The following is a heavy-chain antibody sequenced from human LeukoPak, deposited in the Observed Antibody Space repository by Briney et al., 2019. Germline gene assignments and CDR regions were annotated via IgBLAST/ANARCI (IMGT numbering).Heavy chain of an antibody. CDR3: ARSGYYDSSGYQGLVDY. J-gene: IGHJ4*02. Sequence: SETLSLTCTVSGGSISSYYWSWIRQPPGKGLEWIGYIYYSGSTNYNPSLESRVTISVDTSKNQFSLKLSSVTAADTAVYYCARSGYYDSSGYQGLVDYWGQGTLVTVSS. D-gene: IGHD3-22*01. V-gene: IGHV4-59*01. CDR2: IYYSGST. CDR1: GGSISSYY.